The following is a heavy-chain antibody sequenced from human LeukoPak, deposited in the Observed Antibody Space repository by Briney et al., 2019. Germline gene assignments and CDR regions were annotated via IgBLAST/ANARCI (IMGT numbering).Heavy chain of an antibody. J-gene: IGHJ6*02. CDR1: GDTFTSYY. V-gene: IGHV1-2*02. CDR3: ARGHCTSTDCYEYNYSGTVV. D-gene: IGHD2-2*01. Sequence: ASVKVSCKASGDTFTSYYMHWVRKAPGQGLEWMGWINPYSGGTDYAQKFQGRVTMTRDTSISTIYMELTRLRSDDTAVYYCARGHCTSTDCYEYNYSGTVVWGRGTTVIVSS. CDR2: INPYSGGT.